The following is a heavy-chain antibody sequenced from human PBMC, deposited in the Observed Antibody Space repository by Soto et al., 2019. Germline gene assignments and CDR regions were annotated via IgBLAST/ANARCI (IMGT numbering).Heavy chain of an antibody. CDR3: AKTHCSSTSCYAGDYYYMDV. D-gene: IGHD2-2*01. CDR2: INPNSGGT. V-gene: IGHV1-2*04. J-gene: IGHJ6*03. CDR1: GYTFTGYY. Sequence: ASVKVSCKASGYTFTGYYMHWVRQAPGQGLEWMGWINPNSGGTNYAQKFQGWVTMTRDTSISTAYMELSRLRSDDTAVYYCAKTHCSSTSCYAGDYYYMDVWGQGTTVTVSS.